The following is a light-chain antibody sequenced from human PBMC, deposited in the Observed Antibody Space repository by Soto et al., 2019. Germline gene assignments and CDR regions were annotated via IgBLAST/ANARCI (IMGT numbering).Light chain of an antibody. CDR1: QSVDIY. J-gene: IGKJ4*01. CDR3: QQRRSWPPLT. V-gene: IGKV3-11*01. CDR2: DAS. Sequence: EIVLTQSPATLSLSPGERATLSCRASQSVDIYLAWYQQKPGQAPRLLIYDASNRATGIPARFSGSGSGTDFPLTISSLEPEDFAVYYCQQRRSWPPLTFGGGTKVEIK.